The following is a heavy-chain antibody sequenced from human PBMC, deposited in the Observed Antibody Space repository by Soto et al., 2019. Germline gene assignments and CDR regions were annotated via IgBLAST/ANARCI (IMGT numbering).Heavy chain of an antibody. CDR1: GFTFSSYA. D-gene: IGHD3-3*01. V-gene: IGHV3-23*01. CDR2: ISGSGGST. J-gene: IGHJ1*01. CDR3: AKIGEMADGRPN. Sequence: RLSCAASGFTFSSYAMSWVRQAPGKGLEWVSAISGSGGSTYYADSVKGRFTISRDNSKNTLYLQMNSLRAEDTAVYYCAKIGEMADGRPNWGQGTLVTVSS.